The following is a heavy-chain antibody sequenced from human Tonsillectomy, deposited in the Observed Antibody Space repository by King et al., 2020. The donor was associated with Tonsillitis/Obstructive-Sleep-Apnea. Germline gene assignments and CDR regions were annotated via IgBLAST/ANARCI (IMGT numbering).Heavy chain of an antibody. CDR2: IYYNGST. D-gene: IGHD3-10*01. J-gene: IGHJ4*02. Sequence: QLQESGPGLVKPSQTLSLTCTVSGASVSSGGYYWSWIRQHPGKGLEWIGYIYYNGSTYYNPSLKSRVTISVDTSGNQFSLKLSSVTAADTAVYYCARDGGDPPGFDYWGQGTLVTVSS. CDR3: ARDGGDPPGFDY. V-gene: IGHV4-31*03. CDR1: GASVSSGGYY.